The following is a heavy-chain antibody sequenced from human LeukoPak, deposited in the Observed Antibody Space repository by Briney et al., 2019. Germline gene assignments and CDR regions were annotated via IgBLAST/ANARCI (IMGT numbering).Heavy chain of an antibody. CDR2: IIPIFGTA. J-gene: IGHJ4*02. V-gene: IGHV1-69*06. CDR3: ARDMRDSSNFDY. Sequence: SVKVSCKASGGTFSSYAISWVRQAPGQGLEWMGGIIPIFGTANYAQKFQGRVTITADKSTSTAYMELSSLRSEDTAVYYCARDMRDSSNFDYWGQGTLVTVSS. CDR1: GGTFSSYA. D-gene: IGHD3-22*01.